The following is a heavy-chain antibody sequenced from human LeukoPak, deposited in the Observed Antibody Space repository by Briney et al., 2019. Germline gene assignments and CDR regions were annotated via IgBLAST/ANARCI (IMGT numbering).Heavy chain of an antibody. CDR3: ARERHTAGSRKVGWFDP. J-gene: IGHJ5*02. D-gene: IGHD5-18*01. Sequence: RPSQTLSLTCTVSGGSISSGGYYWSWIRQHPGKGLEWIGYIYYSGSTYYNPSLKSRVTISVDTSKNQFSLKLSSVTAADTAVYYCARERHTAGSRKVGWFDPWGQGTLVTVSS. CDR2: IYYSGST. CDR1: GGSISSGGYY. V-gene: IGHV4-31*03.